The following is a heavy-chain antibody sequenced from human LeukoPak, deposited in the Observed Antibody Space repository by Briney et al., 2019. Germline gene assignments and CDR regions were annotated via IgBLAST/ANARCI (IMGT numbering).Heavy chain of an antibody. J-gene: IGHJ4*02. D-gene: IGHD5-18*01. CDR3: ARRRGYSYGYDFDY. V-gene: IGHV3-11*04. Sequence: GGSLRPSCPASGFTFSDYYMSWIRQAPWKGLEWVSYISSSGSTIYYADSVKGRFTISRDNAKNSLYLQMNSLRAEDTAVYYCARRRGYSYGYDFDYWGQGTLVTVSS. CDR1: GFTFSDYY. CDR2: ISSSGSTI.